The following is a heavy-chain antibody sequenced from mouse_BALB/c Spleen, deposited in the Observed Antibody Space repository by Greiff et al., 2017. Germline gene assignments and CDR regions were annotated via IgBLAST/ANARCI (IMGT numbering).Heavy chain of an antibody. Sequence: EVKLVESGPGLVKPSQSLSLTCTVTGYSITSDYAWNWIRQFPGNKLEWMGYISYSGSTSYNPSLKSRISITRDTSKNQFFLQLNSVTTEDTATYYCATKTARATFYAMDYWGQGTSVTVSS. CDR2: ISYSGST. J-gene: IGHJ4*01. V-gene: IGHV3-2*02. D-gene: IGHD3-2*01. CDR1: GYSITSDYA. CDR3: ATKTARATFYAMDY.